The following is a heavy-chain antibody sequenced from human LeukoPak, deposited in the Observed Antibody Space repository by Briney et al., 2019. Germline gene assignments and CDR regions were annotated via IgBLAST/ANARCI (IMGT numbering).Heavy chain of an antibody. CDR1: GYTFNSYD. D-gene: IGHD1-26*01. CDR2: INPNSGGT. V-gene: IGHV1-2*02. Sequence: ASVKVSCKASGYTFNSYDINWARQATGQGLEWMGWINPNSGGTNYAQKFQGRVTMTRDTSISTAYMELSRLRSDDTAVYYCARDGLSVGYYYYMDVWGKGTTVTISS. CDR3: ARDGLSVGYYYYMDV. J-gene: IGHJ6*03.